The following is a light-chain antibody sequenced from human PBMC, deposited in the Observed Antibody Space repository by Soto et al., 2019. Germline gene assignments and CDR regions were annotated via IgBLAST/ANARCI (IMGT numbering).Light chain of an antibody. CDR2: GAS. J-gene: IGKJ4*01. CDR1: RSVSNR. Sequence: EILMTHSPATLSVSPGETVTFSCRASRSVSNRLAWYQHKPGQAPRLLISGASNGATGIPPKFSGSGSGTELSLAVDSLQSDDIEVYYCQQYYNWQVTVGGGAKVDIK. CDR3: QQYYNWQVT. V-gene: IGKV3-15*01.